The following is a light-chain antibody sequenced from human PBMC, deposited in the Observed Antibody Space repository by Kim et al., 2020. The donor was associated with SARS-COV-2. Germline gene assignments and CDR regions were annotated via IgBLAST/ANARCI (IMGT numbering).Light chain of an antibody. CDR2: GKN. CDR3: NSRDSSGNHLV. J-gene: IGLJ3*02. V-gene: IGLV3-19*01. Sequence: QTARITCQGASLRSYYASWYQKKPGQAPVLVIYGKNNRPSGIPDRFSGSSSGNTASLTITGAQAEDEADYYCNSRDSSGNHLVFGGGTQLTVL. CDR1: SLRSYY.